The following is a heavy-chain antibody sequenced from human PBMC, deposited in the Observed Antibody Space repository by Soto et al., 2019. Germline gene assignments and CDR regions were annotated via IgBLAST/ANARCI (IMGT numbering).Heavy chain of an antibody. D-gene: IGHD3-22*01. CDR2: IYYSGST. CDR3: ARFVAYYYDSNPSYYFDY. CDR1: GGSISSGDYY. J-gene: IGHJ4*02. Sequence: SETLSLTCTVSGGSISSGDYYWSWIRQPPGKGLEWIGYIYYSGSTYYNPSLKSRVTISVDKSKNQFSLKLSSVTAADTAVYYCARFVAYYYDSNPSYYFDYWGQGTLVTVSS. V-gene: IGHV4-30-4*01.